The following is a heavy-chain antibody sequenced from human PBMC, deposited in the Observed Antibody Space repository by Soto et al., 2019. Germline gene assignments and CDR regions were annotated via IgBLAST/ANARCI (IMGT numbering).Heavy chain of an antibody. J-gene: IGHJ6*02. D-gene: IGHD6-13*01. Sequence: RRLSCAASGFTFSSYAMHWVRQAPGKGLEWVAVISYDGSNKYYADSVKGRFTISRDNSKNTLYLQMNSLRAEDTAVYYCAKEIAAAGTPFYYYYYGMDVWGQGTTVTVSS. V-gene: IGHV3-30-3*01. CDR1: GFTFSSYA. CDR3: AKEIAAAGTPFYYYYYGMDV. CDR2: ISYDGSNK.